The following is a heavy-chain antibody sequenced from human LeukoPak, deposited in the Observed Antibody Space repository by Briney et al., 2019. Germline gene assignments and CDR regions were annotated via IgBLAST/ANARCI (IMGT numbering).Heavy chain of an antibody. J-gene: IGHJ4*02. V-gene: IGHV3-23*01. CDR3: AKDGVIAAAGTDNYFDY. CDR1: GFTFSSYA. D-gene: IGHD6-13*01. Sequence: PGGSLRLSCAASGFTFSSYAMSWVRQAPGKGLERVSSISSSGGSTYYADSVKGRFTISRDNSKNTLYLQMNSLRAEDTAVYYCAKDGVIAAAGTDNYFDYWGQGTLVTVSS. CDR2: ISSSGGST.